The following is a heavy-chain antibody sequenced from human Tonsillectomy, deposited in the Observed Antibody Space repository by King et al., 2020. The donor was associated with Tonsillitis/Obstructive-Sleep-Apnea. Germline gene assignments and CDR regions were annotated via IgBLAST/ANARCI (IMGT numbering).Heavy chain of an antibody. Sequence: VQLVESGGDLVQPGGSLRLSCAASGFTFTNYAMSWVRQAPGKGLEWVSAISGSATRTYYADSVKRRFTISRDNSKNTLHLQMNSLRAEDTAVYYCTKDQVYSSSPYYYYYMDVWGKGTTVTVSS. CDR3: TKDQVYSSSPYYYYYMDV. CDR2: ISGSATRT. V-gene: IGHV3-23*04. J-gene: IGHJ6*03. CDR1: GFTFTNYA. D-gene: IGHD6-6*01.